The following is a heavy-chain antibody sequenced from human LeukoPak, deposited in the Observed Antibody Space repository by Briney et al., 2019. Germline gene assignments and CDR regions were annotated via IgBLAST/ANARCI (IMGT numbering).Heavy chain of an antibody. D-gene: IGHD3-22*01. J-gene: IGHJ4*02. CDR1: GFTVSSNY. CDR3: AKGGGRGYYDSSGFDY. V-gene: IGHV3-53*01. Sequence: PGGSLRLSCAASGFTVSSNYLSWVRQAPGKGLEWVSVIYSGGSTYYADSVKGRFTISRDNSKNTLYLEMNSLRAEDTAVYYCAKGGGRGYYDSSGFDYWGQGTLVTVSS. CDR2: IYSGGST.